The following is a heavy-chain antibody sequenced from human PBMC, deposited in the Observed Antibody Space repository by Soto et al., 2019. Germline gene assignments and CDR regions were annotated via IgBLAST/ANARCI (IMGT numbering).Heavy chain of an antibody. CDR2: IHYTGSI. J-gene: IGHJ5*02. V-gene: IGHV4-39*01. D-gene: IGHD3-10*02. CDR1: GASISSTSYY. CDR3: ARHSHMFNNWFDP. Sequence: PSETLSLTCSFSGASISSTSYYWGWIRQPPGKGLQWIGSIHYTGSIDYSPSLKGRVSMSVDTSKNELSLRLNSVTAADTAVYYCARHSHMFNNWFDPWGQGALVTVSS.